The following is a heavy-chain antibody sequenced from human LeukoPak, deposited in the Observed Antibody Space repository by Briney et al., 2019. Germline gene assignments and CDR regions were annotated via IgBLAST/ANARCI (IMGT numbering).Heavy chain of an antibody. CDR1: GFTFSSYA. J-gene: IGHJ4*02. V-gene: IGHV3-30-3*01. CDR2: ISYDGSNK. Sequence: GGSLRLSCAASGFTFSSYAMHWVRQAPGKGLEWVAVISYDGSNKYYADSVKGRFTISRDNSKNTLYLQMNSLRAEDTAVYYCARHREPYNSSWYDFDYWGQGTLVTVSS. D-gene: IGHD6-13*01. CDR3: ARHREPYNSSWYDFDY.